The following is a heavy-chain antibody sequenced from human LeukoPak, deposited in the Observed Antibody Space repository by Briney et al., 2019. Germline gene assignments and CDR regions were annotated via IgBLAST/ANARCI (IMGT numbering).Heavy chain of an antibody. Sequence: GGSLRLSCAASGFTFSSYAMSWVRQAPGKGLEWVSAISGSGGSTYYADSVKGRFTISRDNSKNTLYLQMNSLRAEDTAVYYCAKPQPYYYDSSGYYPTDYWGQGTLVTVSS. D-gene: IGHD3-22*01. CDR1: GFTFSSYA. V-gene: IGHV3-23*01. CDR3: AKPQPYYYDSSGYYPTDY. J-gene: IGHJ4*02. CDR2: ISGSGGST.